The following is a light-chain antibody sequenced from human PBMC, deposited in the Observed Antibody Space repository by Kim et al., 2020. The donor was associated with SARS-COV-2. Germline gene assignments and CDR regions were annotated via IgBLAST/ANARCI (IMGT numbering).Light chain of an antibody. V-gene: IGKV1-5*03. Sequence: ASVGDRVTITCRASQTISSWLAWYQQKPGKAPNLLIYLASTLESGVPSRFIGSGSGTEFTLTIDSLQPDDFATYYCQHYSRFPYAFGQGTKVEI. J-gene: IGKJ2*01. CDR2: LAS. CDR3: QHYSRFPYA. CDR1: QTISSW.